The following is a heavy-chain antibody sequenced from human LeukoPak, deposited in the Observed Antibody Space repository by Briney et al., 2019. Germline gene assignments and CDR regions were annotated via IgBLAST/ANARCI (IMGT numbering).Heavy chain of an antibody. CDR3: ARHLRAVAGGRYFDY. V-gene: IGHV4-59*08. J-gene: IGHJ4*02. D-gene: IGHD6-19*01. CDR1: GGSISGYY. CDR2: IYHNGGT. Sequence: SETLSLTCTVSGGSISGYYWSWIRQPPGKGLEWTGYIYHNGGTNYNPSLQSRLTISVDTSKDQFSLKLSSVTAADTAVYYCARHLRAVAGGRYFDYWGQGTQVTVSS.